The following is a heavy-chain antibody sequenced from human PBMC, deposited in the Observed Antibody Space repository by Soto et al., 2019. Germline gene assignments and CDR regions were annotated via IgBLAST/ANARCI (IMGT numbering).Heavy chain of an antibody. Sequence: GGSLRLSCAASGFTFSSYWMHWVRQAPGKGLEWVAVISYDGSNKFYADSVKGRFTISRDNSKNTLYLQMNSLRAEDTAVYYCAKTLYYYDSSGYQWGQGTLVTVSS. CDR1: GFTFSSYW. J-gene: IGHJ4*02. CDR2: ISYDGSNK. V-gene: IGHV3-30*18. CDR3: AKTLYYYDSSGYQ. D-gene: IGHD3-22*01.